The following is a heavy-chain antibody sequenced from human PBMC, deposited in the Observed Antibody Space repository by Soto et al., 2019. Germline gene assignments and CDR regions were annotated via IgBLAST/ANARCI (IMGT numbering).Heavy chain of an antibody. CDR3: GSGTFSDYFDY. Sequence: SETLSLTCAVSGGSISSGGYSWSWIRQPPGKGLEWIGYISHSGSTYFNPSLKSRVTISVDRSKNQFSLKLSSVTAADTAVYYYGSGTFSDYFDYWGQGTLVTVSS. D-gene: IGHD3-10*01. J-gene: IGHJ4*02. V-gene: IGHV4-30-2*01. CDR2: ISHSGST. CDR1: GGSISSGGYS.